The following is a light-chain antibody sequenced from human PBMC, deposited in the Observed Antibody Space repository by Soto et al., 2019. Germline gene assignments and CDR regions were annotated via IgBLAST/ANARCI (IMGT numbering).Light chain of an antibody. CDR1: QSVSSSY. Sequence: EIVLTQSPGTLSLSPGERATLSCRASQSVSSSYLAWYQQKPGQAPRLLIYGASSRATGIPDRFSGSRSWTDFTLTISRLEPEDFAVYYCQQYGSSPLYTFGQGTKLEIK. CDR2: GAS. V-gene: IGKV3-20*01. J-gene: IGKJ2*01. CDR3: QQYGSSPLYT.